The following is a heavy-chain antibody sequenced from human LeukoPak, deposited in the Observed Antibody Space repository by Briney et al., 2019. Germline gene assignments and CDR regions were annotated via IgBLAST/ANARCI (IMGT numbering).Heavy chain of an antibody. Sequence: PSETLSLTCTVSGGSISSSSYYWGWIRQPPGKGLEWIGSIYYSGSTYYNPSLKSRVTISVDTSKNQFSLKLSSVTAADTAVYYCARHAYSSSWHDAFDIWGQGTMVTVSS. CDR2: IYYSGST. V-gene: IGHV4-39*01. D-gene: IGHD6-13*01. CDR1: GGSISSSSYY. CDR3: ARHAYSSSWHDAFDI. J-gene: IGHJ3*02.